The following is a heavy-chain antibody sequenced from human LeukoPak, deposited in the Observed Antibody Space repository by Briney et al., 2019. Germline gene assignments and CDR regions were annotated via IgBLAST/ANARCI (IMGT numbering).Heavy chain of an antibody. CDR2: ISGSGDST. V-gene: IGHV3-23*01. CDR1: GFTFRSYA. D-gene: IGHD1-26*01. J-gene: IGHJ1*01. Sequence: GGSLRLSCAASGFTFRSYAMNWVRLAPGKGLEWDSAISGSGDSTYYADSVKGRFAISRDNSKNTLYLQLNSLRVDDTAVYYCATSIVGFTYDEYFQHWGQGTLVTVSS. CDR3: ATSIVGFTYDEYFQH.